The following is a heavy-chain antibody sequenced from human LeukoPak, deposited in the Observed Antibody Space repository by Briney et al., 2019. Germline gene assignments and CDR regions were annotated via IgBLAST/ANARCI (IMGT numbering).Heavy chain of an antibody. J-gene: IGHJ6*02. Sequence: GGSLRLSCAASGFTVSSNYMSWVRQAPGKGLEWVSVIYSGGSTYYADSVKGRFTISRHNSKNTLYLQMNSLRAEDTAVYYCARVYLPAMYSSGSYYGMDVWGQGTTVTVS. CDR3: ARVYLPAMYSSGSYYGMDV. CDR2: IYSGGST. CDR1: GFTVSSNY. V-gene: IGHV3-53*01. D-gene: IGHD6-19*01.